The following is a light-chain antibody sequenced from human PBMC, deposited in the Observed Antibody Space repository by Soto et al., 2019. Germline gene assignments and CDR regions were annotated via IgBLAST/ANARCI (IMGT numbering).Light chain of an antibody. Sequence: QSVLTQPPSASGTPGQRVTISCSGTSSNIGSNTVNWYQQLPGTAPKLLIYSNNQRPSGVPYRFSGSKSVTSAALAISGLQSEDEADYYCAAWDASLNSVVFGGGTKLTVL. CDR1: SSNIGSNT. V-gene: IGLV1-44*01. J-gene: IGLJ2*01. CDR3: AAWDASLNSVV. CDR2: SNN.